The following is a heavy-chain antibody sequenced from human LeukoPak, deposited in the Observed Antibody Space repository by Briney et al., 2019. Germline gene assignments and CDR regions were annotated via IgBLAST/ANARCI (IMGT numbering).Heavy chain of an antibody. CDR1: GFTFSSYS. V-gene: IGHV3-21*04. Sequence: GGSLRLSCAASGFTFSSYSMNWVRQAPGEGLEWVSSISSSSSYIYYADSVKGRFTISRDNSKNTLYLQMSSLRADDTAVYYCAKPGSSRVIAGRRPTKYYFDYWGQGTLVTVSS. CDR2: ISSSSSYI. CDR3: AKPGSSRVIAGRRPTKYYFDY. J-gene: IGHJ4*02. D-gene: IGHD6-6*01.